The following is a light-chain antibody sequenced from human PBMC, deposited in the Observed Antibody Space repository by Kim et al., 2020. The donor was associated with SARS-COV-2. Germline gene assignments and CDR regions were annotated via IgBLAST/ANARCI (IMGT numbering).Light chain of an antibody. CDR3: QAWDSSTAF. CDR1: KLGDKY. J-gene: IGLJ1*01. V-gene: IGLV3-1*01. CDR2: QDS. Sequence: SYELTQPPSVSVSPGQTASITCSGDKLGDKYACWYQQKPGQSPVLVIYQDSKRPSGIPERFSGSNSGNTATLTISGTQAMDEADYYCQAWDSSTAFFGPGTQVTVL.